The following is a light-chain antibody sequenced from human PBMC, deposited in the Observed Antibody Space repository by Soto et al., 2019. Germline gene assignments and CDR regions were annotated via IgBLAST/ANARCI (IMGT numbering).Light chain of an antibody. Sequence: DIQMTQSPSSVSASVGDRVTITCRASQGISSWLAWHQQKPGKAPKLLIYAASSLQSGVPSRFSGSGSGTDFTLTISSLQPEDFATYYCQQANSFPITFSQGTRLEIK. CDR3: QQANSFPIT. J-gene: IGKJ5*01. CDR1: QGISSW. V-gene: IGKV1D-12*01. CDR2: AAS.